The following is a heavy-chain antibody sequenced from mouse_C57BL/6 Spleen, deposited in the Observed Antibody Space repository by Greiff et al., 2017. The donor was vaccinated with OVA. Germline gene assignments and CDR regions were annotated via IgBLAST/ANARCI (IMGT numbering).Heavy chain of an antibody. V-gene: IGHV1-81*01. Sequence: QVQLQQSGAELARPGASVKLSCKASGYTFTSYGISWVKQRTGQGLEWIGEIYPRSGNTYYNEKFKGKATLTADKSSSTAYMGLRSLTSEDSAVYFCAREGIYDGYYRFAYWGQGTLVTVSA. J-gene: IGHJ3*01. CDR2: IYPRSGNT. CDR1: GYTFTSYG. CDR3: AREGIYDGYYRFAY. D-gene: IGHD2-3*01.